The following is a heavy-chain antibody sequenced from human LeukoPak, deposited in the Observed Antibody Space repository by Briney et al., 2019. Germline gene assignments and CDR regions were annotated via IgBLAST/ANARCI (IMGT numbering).Heavy chain of an antibody. D-gene: IGHD2-2*01. J-gene: IGHJ4*02. CDR2: IYYSGST. CDR1: GGSISSYY. Sequence: NPSETLSLTCTVSGGSISSYYWSWIRQPPGKGLEWIGYIYYSGSTNYNPSLKSRVTISVDTSKNQFSLKLSSVTAADTAVYYCARHYCSSTSCPRRLFYFDYWGQGTLVTVSS. V-gene: IGHV4-59*08. CDR3: ARHYCSSTSCPRRLFYFDY.